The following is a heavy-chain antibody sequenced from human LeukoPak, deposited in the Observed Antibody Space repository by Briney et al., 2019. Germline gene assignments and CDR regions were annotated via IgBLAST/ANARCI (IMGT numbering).Heavy chain of an antibody. CDR3: ARRPPSYSDNSGTYYLGGVDY. V-gene: IGHV4-34*01. D-gene: IGHD3-10*01. CDR1: GGSFSGYY. J-gene: IGHJ4*02. Sequence: SETLSLTCAVYGGSFSGYYWSWIRQPPGKGLEWIGEINHSGSTNYNPSLKSRVTISVETSKNQFSLNLNSVTAADTAVYYCARRPPSYSDNSGTYYLGGVDYWGQGNLVTVSS. CDR2: INHSGST.